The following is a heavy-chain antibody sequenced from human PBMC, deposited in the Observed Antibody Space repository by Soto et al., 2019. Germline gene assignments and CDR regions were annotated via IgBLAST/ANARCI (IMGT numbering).Heavy chain of an antibody. CDR3: ARVITRVRGVIMFSAFES. D-gene: IGHD3-10*01. CDR1: GGSISSYY. J-gene: IGHJ3*02. Sequence: SETLSLTCTVSGGSISSYYWSWIRQPPGKGLEWIGYIYYSGSTNYNPSLKSRVTISVDTSKNQFSLKLSSVTAADTAVYYCARVITRVRGVIMFSAFESWGKGTMVTVSS. V-gene: IGHV4-59*01. CDR2: IYYSGST.